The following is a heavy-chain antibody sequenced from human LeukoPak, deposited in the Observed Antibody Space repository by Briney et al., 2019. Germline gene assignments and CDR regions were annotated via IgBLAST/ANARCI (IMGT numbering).Heavy chain of an antibody. J-gene: IGHJ4*02. CDR3: ARDSQYSIDS. D-gene: IGHD6-13*01. CDR2: IDSDGTGT. Sequence: GGSLRLSCVASGFTFSGYWMHWVRQAPGKGLVWVSRIDSDGTGTTYADSVKGRFTISRDNAKNTLYLQMNSLRVEDTAVYYCARDSQYSIDSWGQGTLVTVSS. CDR1: GFTFSGYW. V-gene: IGHV3-74*01.